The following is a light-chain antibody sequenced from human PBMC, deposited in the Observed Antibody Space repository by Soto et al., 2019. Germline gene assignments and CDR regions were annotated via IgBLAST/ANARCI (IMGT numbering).Light chain of an antibody. V-gene: IGLV2-14*01. CDR1: SSDVGGYNY. CDR2: EVS. J-gene: IGLJ1*01. CDR3: NSYASSSTSV. Sequence: QSVLTQPASVSGSPGQSITISCTGTSSDVGGYNYVSWYQQHPGEAPKLMIYEVSNRPSGVSNRFSGSKSGNTASLTISGLQAEDEADYYCNSYASSSTSVFGTGTKVTVL.